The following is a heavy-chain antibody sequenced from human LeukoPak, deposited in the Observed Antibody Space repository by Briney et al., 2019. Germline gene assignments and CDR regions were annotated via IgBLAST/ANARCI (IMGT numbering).Heavy chain of an antibody. CDR3: ARVSYYDSSGYEENPVFDY. V-gene: IGHV3-48*03. Sequence: GGSLRLSCAASGFTFSSYEMNWVRQAPGKGLEWVSYISSSGSTIYYADSAKGRFTISRDNAKNSLYLQMNSLRAEDTAVYYCARVSYYDSSGYEENPVFDYWGQGTLVTVSS. D-gene: IGHD3-22*01. CDR2: ISSSGSTI. J-gene: IGHJ4*02. CDR1: GFTFSSYE.